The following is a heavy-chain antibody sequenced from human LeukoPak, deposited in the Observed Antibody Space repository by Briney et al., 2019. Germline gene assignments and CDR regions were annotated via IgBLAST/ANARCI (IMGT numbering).Heavy chain of an antibody. V-gene: IGHV3-21*01. CDR2: ITSSSNYI. J-gene: IGHJ4*02. D-gene: IGHD2-2*01. CDR1: GFTFSSYS. Sequence: PGGFLRLSCAASGFTFSSYSMKWVRQAPGKGLEWVSSITSSSNYIHYADSVKGRFTISRDNAKNSLYLQMNSLRAEDTAVYYCAIVPAAMGYWGQGTLVTVSS. CDR3: AIVPAAMGY.